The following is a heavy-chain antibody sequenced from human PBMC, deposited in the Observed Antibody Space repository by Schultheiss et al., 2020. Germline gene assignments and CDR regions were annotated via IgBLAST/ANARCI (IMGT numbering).Heavy chain of an antibody. J-gene: IGHJ6*03. D-gene: IGHD2-2*01. CDR2: IKQDGNEK. CDR3: ARNVEPAADNYYYYMDV. CDR1: GFTFSKFW. Sequence: GESLKISCVASGFTFSKFWMSWVRQTPGKGLEWVANIKQDGNEKYYVDSVMGRFAVSRDNAENSVSLHMNSLRAEDTAVYYCARNVEPAADNYYYYMDVWGKGTTVTVSS. V-gene: IGHV3-7*03.